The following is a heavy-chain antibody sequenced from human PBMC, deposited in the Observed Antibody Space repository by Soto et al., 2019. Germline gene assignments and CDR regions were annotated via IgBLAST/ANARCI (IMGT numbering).Heavy chain of an antibody. CDR1: GFTFSNYA. CDR3: ARVGGRLEYIVVVPAAIGS. CDR2: ISGSGDST. V-gene: IGHV3-23*01. D-gene: IGHD2-2*01. J-gene: IGHJ5*02. Sequence: HPGGSPRLSCAASGFTFSNYAMNWVRQAPGKGLEWVSIISGSGDSTNYADSVRGRFTISRDNAKNSLYLQMNSLRAEDTAVYYCARVGGRLEYIVVVPAAIGSWGQGTLVTVSS.